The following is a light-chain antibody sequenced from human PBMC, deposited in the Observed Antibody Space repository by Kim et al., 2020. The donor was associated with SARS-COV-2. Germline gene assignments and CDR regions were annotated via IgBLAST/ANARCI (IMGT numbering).Light chain of an antibody. CDR1: QSISSW. CDR2: DAS. CDR3: QQYNSYRYT. J-gene: IGKJ2*01. Sequence: GDRVTITCRASQSISSWLAWYQQKPGKAPKLLIYDASSLESGVPSRFSGSGSGTEFTLTISSLQPDDFATYYCQQYNSYRYTFGQGTKLEI. V-gene: IGKV1-5*01.